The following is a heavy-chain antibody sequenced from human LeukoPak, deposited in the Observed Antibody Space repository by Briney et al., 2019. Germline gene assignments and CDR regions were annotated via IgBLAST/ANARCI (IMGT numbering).Heavy chain of an antibody. J-gene: IGHJ6*02. CDR1: GYSFTSYW. Sequence: NLGESLKISCKGSGYSFTSYWIGWVRQMPGKGLEWMGIIYPGDSDTRYSPSFQGQVTISADKSISTAYLQWSSLKASDTAMYYCARHGPMGFWSGYYWPLYYYYGMDVWGQGTTVTVPS. V-gene: IGHV5-51*01. CDR2: IYPGDSDT. CDR3: ARHGPMGFWSGYYWPLYYYYGMDV. D-gene: IGHD3-3*01.